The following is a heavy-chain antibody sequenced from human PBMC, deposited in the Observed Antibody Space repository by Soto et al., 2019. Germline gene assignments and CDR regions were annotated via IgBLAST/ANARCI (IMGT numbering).Heavy chain of an antibody. CDR3: ARDSARYSGSYPPDY. CDR2: ISSSSSTI. V-gene: IGHV3-48*01. J-gene: IGHJ4*02. CDR1: GFTFSSYS. D-gene: IGHD1-26*01. Sequence: GGSLRLSCAASGFTFSSYSMNWVRQAPGKGLEWVSYISSSSSTIHYSDSVKGRFTISRDNAKNSLYLQMNSLRAEDTAVYYFARDSARYSGSYPPDYWGQGAVVTVSS.